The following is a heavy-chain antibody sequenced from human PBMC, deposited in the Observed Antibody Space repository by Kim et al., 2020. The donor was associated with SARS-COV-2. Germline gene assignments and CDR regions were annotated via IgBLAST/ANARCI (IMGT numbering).Heavy chain of an antibody. CDR1: GFTVSSNY. J-gene: IGHJ6*02. V-gene: IGHV3-53*04. CDR3: ARVPSGSYGGFVDV. CDR2: IYSGGST. Sequence: GGSLRLSCAASGFTVSSNYMSWVRQAPGKGLEWVSVIYSGGSTYYADSVKGRFTISRHNSKNTLYLQMNSLRAEDTAVYYCARVPSGSYGGFVDVWGQGTTVTVSS. D-gene: IGHD1-26*01.